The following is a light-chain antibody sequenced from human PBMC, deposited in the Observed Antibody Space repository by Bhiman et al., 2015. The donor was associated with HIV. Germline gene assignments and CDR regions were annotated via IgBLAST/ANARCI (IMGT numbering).Light chain of an antibody. J-gene: IGLJ1*01. CDR3: GTWDSSLSAGEV. CDR2: ENN. V-gene: IGLV1-51*02. CDR1: TSNIGDNY. Sequence: QSVLTQPPSVSGAPGQKVTISCSGSTSNIGDNYVSWYQQLPGTAPKLLIYENNKRPSGIPDRFSGSKSGTSATLGITGLQTGDEADYYCGTWDSSLSAGEVFGTGTKVTVL.